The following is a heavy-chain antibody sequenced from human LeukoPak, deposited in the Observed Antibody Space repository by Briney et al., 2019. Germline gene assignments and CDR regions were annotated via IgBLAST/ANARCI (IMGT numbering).Heavy chain of an antibody. CDR1: GFTFDGYT. CDR3: AKDRGRRWLQFFDAFDI. J-gene: IGHJ3*02. D-gene: IGHD5-24*01. V-gene: IGHV3-43*02. CDR2: ISGDGGST. Sequence: GGSLRFSCAASGFTFDGYTMHWVRQAPGKGLEWVSLISGDGGSTYYADSVKGRFTISRDNSKNSLYLQMNSLRTEDTALYYCAKDRGRRWLQFFDAFDIWGQGTMVTVSS.